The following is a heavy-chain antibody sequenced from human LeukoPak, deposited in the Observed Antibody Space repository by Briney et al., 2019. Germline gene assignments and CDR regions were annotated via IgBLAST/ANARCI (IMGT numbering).Heavy chain of an antibody. CDR3: VNDSGFMVAPNSAFDI. CDR2: ISRNGGST. J-gene: IGHJ3*02. Sequence: RGSLRLSWSASGFTFNSYPVHWVRQAPGKGLGYVSGISRNGGSTYYADSVNGRLTLPTDTSKNTLYLQMSSLRPADTDVYYCVNDSGFMVAPNSAFDIWGQGRMVTVSS. D-gene: IGHD4/OR15-4a*01. CDR1: GFTFNSYP. V-gene: IGHV3-64D*06.